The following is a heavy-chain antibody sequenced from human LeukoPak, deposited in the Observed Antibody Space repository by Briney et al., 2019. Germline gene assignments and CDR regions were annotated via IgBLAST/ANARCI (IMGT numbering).Heavy chain of an antibody. J-gene: IGHJ4*02. CDR3: ARVRATMIVVVMDFDY. CDR2: INPNSGGT. Sequence: ASVKVSFKASGYTFTGYYMHWVRQAPGQGREGMGWINPNSGGTNYTQKFQGRVTMTRDTSISTAYMELSRLRSDDTAVYYCARVRATMIVVVMDFDYWGQGTLVTVSS. D-gene: IGHD3-22*01. V-gene: IGHV1-2*02. CDR1: GYTFTGYY.